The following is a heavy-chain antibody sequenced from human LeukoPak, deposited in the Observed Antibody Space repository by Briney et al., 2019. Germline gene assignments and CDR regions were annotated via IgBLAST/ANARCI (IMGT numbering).Heavy chain of an antibody. CDR2: ISRSGSTI. CDR1: GFTFSSYE. J-gene: IGHJ5*02. Sequence: GGSLRLSCAASGFTFSSYEMNWVRQAPGKGLEWVSYISRSGSTIYYADSVKGRFTISRDNAKNSLYLQMNSLRAEDTAVYYCARAGPPAFDPWGQGTLVTVSS. V-gene: IGHV3-48*03. CDR3: ARAGPPAFDP.